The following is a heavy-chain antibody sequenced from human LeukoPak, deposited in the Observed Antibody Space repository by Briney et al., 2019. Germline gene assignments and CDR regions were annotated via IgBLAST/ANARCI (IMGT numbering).Heavy chain of an antibody. CDR2: IYHSGST. CDR3: ARAGYSSSSRGYYYYYMDV. D-gene: IGHD6-6*01. CDR1: GGAFSGYY. V-gene: IGHV4-34*01. Sequence: SETLSLTCAVSGGAFSGYYWTWIRQPPGKGLEWIGSIYHSGSTYYNPSLKSRVTISVDTSKNQFSLKLSSVTAADTAVYYCARAGYSSSSRGYYYYYMDVWGKGTTVTVSS. J-gene: IGHJ6*03.